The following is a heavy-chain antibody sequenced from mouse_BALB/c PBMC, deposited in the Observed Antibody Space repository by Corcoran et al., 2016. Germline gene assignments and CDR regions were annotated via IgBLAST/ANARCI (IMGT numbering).Heavy chain of an antibody. CDR2: INPNNGGT. Sequence: EVLLQQSGPELVKPGASVKIPCKASGYTFTDYNMDWVKQSHGKSLEWIGDINPNNGGTIYNQKFKGKATLTVDKSSSTAYMELRSLTSEDTAVYYCARDDYDGVGLAYWGQGTLVTVSA. J-gene: IGHJ3*01. D-gene: IGHD2-4*01. CDR1: GYTFTDYN. CDR3: ARDDYDGVGLAY. V-gene: IGHV1-18*01.